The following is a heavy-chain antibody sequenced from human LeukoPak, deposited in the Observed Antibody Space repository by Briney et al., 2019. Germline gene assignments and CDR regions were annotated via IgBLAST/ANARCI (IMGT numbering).Heavy chain of an antibody. CDR2: IKQDGSEK. D-gene: IGHD3-10*01. CDR3: ANIRGTAGTYSYSGMDV. CDR1: GFTFSSYW. Sequence: GRSLRLSCAASGFTFSSYWMSWVRQAPGKGLEWVANIKQDGSEKYYVDSVKGRFTISRDNAKNSLYLQMNNLRAEDTAVYYCANIRGTAGTYSYSGMDVWGQGTTVIVSS. V-gene: IGHV3-7*05. J-gene: IGHJ6*02.